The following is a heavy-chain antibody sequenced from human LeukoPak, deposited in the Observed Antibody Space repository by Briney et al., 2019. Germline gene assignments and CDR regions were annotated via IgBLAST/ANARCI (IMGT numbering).Heavy chain of an antibody. D-gene: IGHD2-15*01. CDR3: ARWRGYCSGGSCYPNFDY. J-gene: IGHJ4*02. Sequence: GGSLRLSCAASGFTFSSYAMSWVRQAPGKGLEWVSAISGSGGSTYYADSVKGRFTISRDNSKNTLYLQMNSLRAEDTAVYYCARWRGYCSGGSCYPNFDYWGQGTLVTVSS. CDR2: ISGSGGST. CDR1: GFTFSSYA. V-gene: IGHV3-23*01.